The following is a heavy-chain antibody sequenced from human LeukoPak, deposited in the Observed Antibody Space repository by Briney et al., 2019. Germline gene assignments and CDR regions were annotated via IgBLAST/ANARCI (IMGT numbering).Heavy chain of an antibody. Sequence: SGGSLRLSCAASGFTYSSYAMSWVRQAPGKGLEWVSAISGSGISTYYAESLKTRFTISRDNSKNTLYLQMNSLRAEDTALYYCATPMFSFFLPVFPQEEDYWAQGPQFPASS. CDR1: GFTYSSYA. CDR2: ISGSGIST. D-gene: IGHD3-9*01. J-gene: IGHJ4*02. CDR3: ATPMFSFFLPVFPQEEDY. V-gene: IGHV3-23*01.